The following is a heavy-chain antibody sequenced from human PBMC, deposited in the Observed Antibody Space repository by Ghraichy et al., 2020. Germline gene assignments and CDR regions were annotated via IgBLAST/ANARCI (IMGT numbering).Heavy chain of an antibody. CDR3: ARDPWGYSGYEYYYYGMDV. D-gene: IGHD5-12*01. Sequence: GGSLRLSCAASGFTFSSYSMNWVRQAPGKGLEWVSYISSSSSTIYYADSVKGRFTISRDNAKNSLYLQMNSLRAEDTAVYYCARDPWGYSGYEYYYYGMDVWGQGTTVTVSS. CDR2: ISSSSSTI. CDR1: GFTFSSYS. J-gene: IGHJ6*02. V-gene: IGHV3-48*01.